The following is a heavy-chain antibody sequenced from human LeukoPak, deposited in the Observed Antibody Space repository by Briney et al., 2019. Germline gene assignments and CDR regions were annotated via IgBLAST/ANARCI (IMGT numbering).Heavy chain of an antibody. D-gene: IGHD3-9*01. CDR1: GFTFSSYG. CDR3: AKSAYDILTGYLDY. Sequence: GGSLRLSCAASGFTFSSYGMHWVRQAPGKGLEWVAVISYDGSNKYYADSVKGRFTISRDNSKNTLYLQMDSLRAEDTAVYYCAKSAYDILTGYLDYWGQGTLVTVSS. J-gene: IGHJ4*02. V-gene: IGHV3-30*18. CDR2: ISYDGSNK.